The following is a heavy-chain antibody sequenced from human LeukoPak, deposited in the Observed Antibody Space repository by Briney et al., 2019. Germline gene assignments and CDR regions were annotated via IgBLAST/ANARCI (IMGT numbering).Heavy chain of an antibody. CDR3: AKAKVVRGKYYFDY. J-gene: IGHJ4*02. Sequence: GRSLRLSCAASGFTFDDYAMHWVRQAPGKGLGWVSGISWNSGSIGYADSVKGRFTISRDNAKNSLYLQMNSLRAEDTALYYCAKAKVVRGKYYFDYWGQGTLVTVSS. CDR1: GFTFDDYA. V-gene: IGHV3-9*01. CDR2: ISWNSGSI. D-gene: IGHD3-10*01.